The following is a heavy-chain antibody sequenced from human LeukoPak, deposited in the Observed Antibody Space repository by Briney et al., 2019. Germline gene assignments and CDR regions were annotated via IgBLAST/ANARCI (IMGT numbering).Heavy chain of an antibody. CDR1: GFTFSSYS. CDR2: ISSSSSYI. Sequence: GGSLRLSCAASGFTFSSYSMNWVRQAPGKWLEWVSSISSSSSYIYYADSVKGRFTITRDNAKNSLYLQMNSLRAEDTAVYYCSRVGGSGYYYKIWGQGTMVTVSS. V-gene: IGHV3-21*01. CDR3: SRVGGSGYYYKI. D-gene: IGHD3-22*01. J-gene: IGHJ3*02.